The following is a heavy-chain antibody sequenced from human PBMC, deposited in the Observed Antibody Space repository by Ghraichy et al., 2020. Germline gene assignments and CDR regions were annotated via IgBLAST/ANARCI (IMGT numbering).Heavy chain of an antibody. CDR3: AKGSRRYYDILTGYENDAFDI. V-gene: IGHV3-33*06. J-gene: IGHJ3*02. D-gene: IGHD3-9*01. CDR2: IWYDGSNK. CDR1: GFTFSSYG. Sequence: GGSLRLSCAAFGFTFSSYGMHWVRQAPGKGLEWVAVIWYDGSNKYYADSVKGRFTISRDNSKNTLYLQMNSLRAEDTAVYYCAKGSRRYYDILTGYENDAFDIWGQGTMVTVSS.